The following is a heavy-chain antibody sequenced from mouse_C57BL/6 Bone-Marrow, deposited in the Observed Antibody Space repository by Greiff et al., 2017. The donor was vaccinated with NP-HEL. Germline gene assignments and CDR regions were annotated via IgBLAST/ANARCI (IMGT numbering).Heavy chain of an antibody. CDR2: IDPEDGET. Sequence: EVQLQQSGAELVKPGASVKLSCTASGFNFTDYYMHWVKQRPEQGLEWIGRIDPEDGETKYAPKFPGKATITAHASSNTAYLQLSSLTSEDTAVYYCAYDDGYYGDYWGQGTSVTVSS. V-gene: IGHV14-2*01. CDR1: GFNFTDYY. D-gene: IGHD2-3*01. J-gene: IGHJ4*01. CDR3: AYDDGYYGDY.